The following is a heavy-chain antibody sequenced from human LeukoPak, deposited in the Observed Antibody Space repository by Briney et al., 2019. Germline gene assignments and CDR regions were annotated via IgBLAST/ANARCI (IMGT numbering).Heavy chain of an antibody. V-gene: IGHV3-21*01. J-gene: IGHJ4*02. D-gene: IGHD6-13*01. CDR3: ARDRIAAAGLSFDY. CDR1: GFTFSSYS. Sequence: GGSLRLSCAASGFTFSSYSMNWVRQAPGKGLEWVSSISSSSSYIYYADSVKGRFTISRDNAKNSLYLQMNSLRAEDTAVYYCARDRIAAAGLSFDYWGQGTLVTVSS. CDR2: ISSSSSYI.